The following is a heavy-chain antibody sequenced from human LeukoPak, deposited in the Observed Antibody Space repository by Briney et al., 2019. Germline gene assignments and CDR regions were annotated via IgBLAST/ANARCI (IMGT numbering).Heavy chain of an antibody. J-gene: IGHJ4*02. D-gene: IGHD3-3*01. CDR2: IKQDGSQE. Sequence: GGSLRLSCAASGFTVSSIYMSWVRQAPGKGLEWVAHIKQDGSQEYYVDSVKGRFTISRDSAKNSLYLQMNSLRAEDTAVYYCARGVPYDSWSGPHYSDYWGQGTLVTVSS. V-gene: IGHV3-7*01. CDR1: GFTVSSIY. CDR3: ARGVPYDSWSGPHYSDY.